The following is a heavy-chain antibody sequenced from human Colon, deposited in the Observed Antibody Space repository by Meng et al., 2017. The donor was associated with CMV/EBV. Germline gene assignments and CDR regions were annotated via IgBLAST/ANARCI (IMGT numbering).Heavy chain of an antibody. D-gene: IGHD1-14*01. CDR2: ISSAGDEI. Sequence: GESLKISCAFSGISFKSYAMSWVRQAPGQGLEWVAVISSAGDEIYYADSVKGRFIVSRDNAKNTLFLQINGLGAEDTAAYYCAKNLFVPPGIMSVFAPNDYWGQGTLVTVSS. J-gene: IGHJ4*02. CDR1: GISFKSYA. CDR3: AKNLFVPPGIMSVFAPNDY. V-gene: IGHV3-23*01.